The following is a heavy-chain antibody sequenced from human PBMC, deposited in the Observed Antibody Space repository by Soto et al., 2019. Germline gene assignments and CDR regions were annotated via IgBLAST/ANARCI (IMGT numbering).Heavy chain of an antibody. D-gene: IGHD3-22*01. V-gene: IGHV3-30*18. CDR1: GFTFSSYG. CDR3: AKDLYYYDSSGYYYPFDY. Sequence: LSLTCAASGFTFSSYGMHWVRQAPGKGLEWVAVISYDGSNKYYADSVKGRFTISRDNSKNTLYLQMNSLRAEDTAVYYCAKDLYYYDSSGYYYPFDYWGQGTLVTVSS. CDR2: ISYDGSNK. J-gene: IGHJ4*02.